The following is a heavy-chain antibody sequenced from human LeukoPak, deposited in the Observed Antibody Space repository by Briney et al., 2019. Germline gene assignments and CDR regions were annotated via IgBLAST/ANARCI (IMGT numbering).Heavy chain of an antibody. V-gene: IGHV4-59*12. CDR1: GGSINNYY. CDR2: IYSSGST. D-gene: IGHD3-3*01. J-gene: IGHJ4*02. Sequence: SETLSLTCTVSGGSINNYYWSWIRQPPGKGLEWVGYIYSSGSTNYNPSLKSRVTISLDRSKNQFSLKLSSVTAADTAVYYCARDFGNYWGQGTLVTVSS. CDR3: ARDFGNY.